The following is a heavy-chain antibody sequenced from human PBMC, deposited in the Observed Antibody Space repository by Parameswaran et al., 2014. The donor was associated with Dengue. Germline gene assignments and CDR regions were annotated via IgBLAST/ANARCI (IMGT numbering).Heavy chain of an antibody. V-gene: IGHV1-8*01. Sequence: WVRQAPGQGLEWMGWMNPNSGNTGYAQKFQGRVTMTRNTSISTAYMELSSLRSEDTAVYYCARAGYCSGGSCYSPVAGMDVWGQGTTVTVSS. J-gene: IGHJ6*02. CDR3: ARAGYCSGGSCYSPVAGMDV. CDR2: MNPNSGNT. D-gene: IGHD2-15*01.